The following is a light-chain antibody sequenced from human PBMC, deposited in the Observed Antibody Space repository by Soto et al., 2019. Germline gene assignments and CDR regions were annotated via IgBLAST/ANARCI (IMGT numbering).Light chain of an antibody. J-gene: IGKJ5*01. CDR1: QSLLHITGETF. Sequence: DVVMTQTPLSLSVAPGQPASISCKSSQSLLHITGETFLFWYLQKPGQSPQLLIYEVSTRVSGVPARFSGTGSETDFTLTISGLQSEDSAVYFCQQYNNWPFSFGQGTRLEIK. CDR3: QQYNNWPFS. V-gene: IGKV2-29*01. CDR2: EVS.